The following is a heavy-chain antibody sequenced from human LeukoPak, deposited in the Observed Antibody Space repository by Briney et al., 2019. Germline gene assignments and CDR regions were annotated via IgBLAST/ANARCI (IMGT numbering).Heavy chain of an antibody. V-gene: IGHV1-46*01. Sequence: ASVKVSCKASGYTFTSYYMHWVRQAPGQGLEWMGLINPTGGSTGYAQKFQGRVTITADESTSTAYMELSSLRSEDTAVYYCARDQYGSGSLHANWFDPWGQGTLVTVSS. CDR2: INPTGGST. D-gene: IGHD3-10*01. J-gene: IGHJ5*02. CDR1: GYTFTSYY. CDR3: ARDQYGSGSLHANWFDP.